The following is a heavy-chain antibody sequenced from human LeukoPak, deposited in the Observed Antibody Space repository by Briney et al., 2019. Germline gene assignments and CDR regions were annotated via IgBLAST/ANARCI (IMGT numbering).Heavy chain of an antibody. CDR2: INPNSGGT. V-gene: IGHV1-2*02. CDR3: ARDSYYDFWSGYYAAEYYYYYGMDV. J-gene: IGHJ6*02. Sequence: GASVKVSCKASGYTFTGYYMHWVRQAPGQGLEWMGWINPNSGGTNYAQKFQGRVTMTRDTSISTAYMELSRLRSDDTAVYYCARDSYYDFWSGYYAAEYYYYYGMDVWGQGTTVTVSS. D-gene: IGHD3-3*01. CDR1: GYTFTGYY.